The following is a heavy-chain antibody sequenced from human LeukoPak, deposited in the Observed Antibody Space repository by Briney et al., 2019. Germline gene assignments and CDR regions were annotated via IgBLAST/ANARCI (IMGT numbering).Heavy chain of an antibody. Sequence: TPSETPSLTCAVYGGSFSGYYWSWIRQPPGKGLEWIGEIKHSGSTNYNPSLKSRVTISVDTSKNQFSLKLSSVTAADTAVYYCARGYSGYEGFDYWGQGTLVTVFS. CDR2: IKHSGST. J-gene: IGHJ4*02. D-gene: IGHD5-12*01. CDR1: GGSFSGYY. V-gene: IGHV4-34*01. CDR3: ARGYSGYEGFDY.